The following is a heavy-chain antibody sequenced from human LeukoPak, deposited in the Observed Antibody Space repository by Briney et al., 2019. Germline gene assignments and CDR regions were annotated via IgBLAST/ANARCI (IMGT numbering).Heavy chain of an antibody. CDR3: ASYTPMVIPGAFDI. CDR1: GYTFTIYY. CDR2: INPSGGTT. D-gene: IGHD5-18*01. Sequence: GASVKVSFKASGYTFTIYYMHWVRQAPGQGLEWMGLINPSGGTTTYAQKFQGRVTMTRDMSTSTVYLELSSLRSEDTAVYYCASYTPMVIPGAFDIWGQGTMVTVSS. J-gene: IGHJ3*02. V-gene: IGHV1-46*01.